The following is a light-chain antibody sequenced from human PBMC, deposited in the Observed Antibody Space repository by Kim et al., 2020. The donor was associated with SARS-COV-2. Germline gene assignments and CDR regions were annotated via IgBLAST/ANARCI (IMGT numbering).Light chain of an antibody. CDR2: RNN. CDR3: AAWDDSLDWV. V-gene: IGLV1-47*01. CDR1: SSNIGSNY. Sequence: PGQRVSVSCSGSSSNIGSNYVYWYQQLPGTAPKRLIYRNNQRPSGVPDRFSGSKSGTSASLAISGLRSEDEADYYCAAWDDSLDWVFGGGTQLNVL. J-gene: IGLJ3*02.